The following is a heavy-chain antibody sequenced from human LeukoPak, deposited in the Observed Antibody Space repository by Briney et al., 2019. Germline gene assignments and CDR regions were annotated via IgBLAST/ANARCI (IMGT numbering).Heavy chain of an antibody. CDR1: GGSISSGGYS. J-gene: IGHJ4*02. CDR3: ARRDYYGSGSLDY. Sequence: SETLSLTCAVSGGSISSGGYSWSWIRQPPGKGLEWIGYIYHSGSTYYNPSLKSRVTIPVDRSKNQFSLKLSSVTAADTAVYYCARRDYYGSGSLDYWGQGTLVTVSS. V-gene: IGHV4-30-2*01. CDR2: IYHSGST. D-gene: IGHD3-10*01.